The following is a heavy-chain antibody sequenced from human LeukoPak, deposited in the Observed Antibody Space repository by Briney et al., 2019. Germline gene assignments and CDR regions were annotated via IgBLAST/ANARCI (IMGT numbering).Heavy chain of an antibody. Sequence: SETLSLTCTVSGGSISSYYWSWIRQPPGKGLEWIGYIYYSGRTNYNPSLKSRVPISVDTSKNQFSLKLSSVTAADTAVYYCARHFSGSPSRAAFDIWGQGTMVTVSS. D-gene: IGHD3-10*01. CDR3: ARHFSGSPSRAAFDI. CDR1: GGSISSYY. CDR2: IYYSGRT. J-gene: IGHJ3*02. V-gene: IGHV4-59*08.